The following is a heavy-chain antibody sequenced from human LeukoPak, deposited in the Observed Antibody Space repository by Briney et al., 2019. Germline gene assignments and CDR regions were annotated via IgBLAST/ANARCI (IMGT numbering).Heavy chain of an antibody. CDR1: GGSIRSYY. CDR2: PYYSGST. Sequence: SETLSLICTVSGGSIRSYYWSWIRQPPGKGLEWIGYPYYSGSTNYNPSLKSRVTISVDTSKNQFSLKLSSVTAADTAVYYCTSGSYSSYYMDVWGKGTTVTVSS. J-gene: IGHJ6*03. CDR3: TSGSYSSYYMDV. D-gene: IGHD1-26*01. V-gene: IGHV4-59*01.